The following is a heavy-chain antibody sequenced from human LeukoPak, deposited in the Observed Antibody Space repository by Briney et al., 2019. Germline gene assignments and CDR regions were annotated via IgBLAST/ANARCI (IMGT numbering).Heavy chain of an antibody. CDR2: IKQDGSDK. CDR3: ARNLGYCRTASCHHMDV. J-gene: IGHJ6*03. Sequence: GGSLRLSCAASGFALSSYWMSWVHQAPGKGLEWVANIKQDGSDKYYVDSVKGRFTISRDNAKNSLYLQMNSLRAEDTAVHYCARNLGYCRTASCHHMDVWGKGTTVTVSS. V-gene: IGHV3-7*01. CDR1: GFALSSYW. D-gene: IGHD2-2*01.